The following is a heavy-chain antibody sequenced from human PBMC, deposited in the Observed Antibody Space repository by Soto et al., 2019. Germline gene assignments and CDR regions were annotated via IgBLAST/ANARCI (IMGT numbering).Heavy chain of an antibody. J-gene: IGHJ4*02. CDR3: AKDQASGQGSFDS. Sequence: GGSLRLSCAASGFPFNIYGMHWVRQAPEKGLEWVALISYDGSNQYYADSVKGRFTISRDNSKNTLFLQMNSLRADDTAVYYCAKDQASGQGSFDSWGQGTLVTVSS. V-gene: IGHV3-30*18. CDR1: GFPFNIYG. CDR2: ISYDGSNQ.